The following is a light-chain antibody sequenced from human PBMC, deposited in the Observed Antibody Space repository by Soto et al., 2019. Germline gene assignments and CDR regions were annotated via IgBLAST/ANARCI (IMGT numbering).Light chain of an antibody. CDR1: ETISAD. V-gene: IGKV3-15*01. Sequence: ISMTQSPPTLSVSPGGRVTLSCGASETISADLAWYHHRPGQAPRLLIYAASTRAPGVPARFSGSGSGTEFTLTISSLQYEDFAVYYCQQYNNWLYTFGQGTKVDIK. CDR2: AAS. CDR3: QQYNNWLYT. J-gene: IGKJ2*01.